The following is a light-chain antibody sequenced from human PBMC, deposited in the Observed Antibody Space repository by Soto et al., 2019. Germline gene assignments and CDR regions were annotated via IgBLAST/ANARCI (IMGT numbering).Light chain of an antibody. CDR1: QSLLHITGETF. Sequence: DVVVTQTPLSLSVTPGQPASISCKSSQSLLHITGETFLFWYLQKPGQSPQLLIYEVSTRVSGVPDRFSGSGSGTDFTLEISRVETDDVGIYYCMQSTQLPPTFSQGTRLGIE. J-gene: IGKJ5*01. V-gene: IGKV2D-29*02. CDR3: MQSTQLPPT. CDR2: EVS.